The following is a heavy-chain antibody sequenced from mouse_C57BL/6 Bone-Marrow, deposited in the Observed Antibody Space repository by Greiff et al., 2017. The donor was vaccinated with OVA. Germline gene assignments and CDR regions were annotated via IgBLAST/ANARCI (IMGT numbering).Heavy chain of an antibody. Sequence: QVQLQQPGAELVRPGSSVKLSCKASGYTFTSYWIHWVKQRPIQGLEWIGNIDPSDSETHYNQKFKDKATLTVDKSSSTAYMQLSSLTSEDSAVYYCARGGYYYGSSSDYWGQGTTLTVSS. J-gene: IGHJ2*01. CDR3: ARGGYYYGSSSDY. CDR2: IDPSDSET. CDR1: GYTFTSYW. D-gene: IGHD1-1*01. V-gene: IGHV1-52*01.